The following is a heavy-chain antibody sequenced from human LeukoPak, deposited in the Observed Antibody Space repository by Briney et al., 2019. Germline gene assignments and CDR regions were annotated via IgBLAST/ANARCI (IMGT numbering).Heavy chain of an antibody. CDR2: IYYSGST. D-gene: IGHD4-23*01. J-gene: IGHJ4*02. CDR1: GGSISSSSYY. CDR3: ARDDGGNSVH. Sequence: KSSETLSLTCTVSGGSISSSSYYWGWIRQPPGKGLEWIGSIYYSGSTYYNPSLKSRVTISVDTSKNQFSLKLSSVTAADTAVYYCARDDGGNSVHWGQGTLVTVSS. V-gene: IGHV4-39*07.